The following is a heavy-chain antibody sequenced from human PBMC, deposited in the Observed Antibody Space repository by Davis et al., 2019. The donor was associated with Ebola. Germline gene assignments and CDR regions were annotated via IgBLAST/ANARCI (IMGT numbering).Heavy chain of an antibody. J-gene: IGHJ6*02. V-gene: IGHV3-7*03. CDR3: ETLIAVADRSMDV. Sequence: GESLKISCAASGFTFSSYWMSWVRQAPGKGLEWVANIKQDGSEKYYVDSVKGRFTISRDNAKNSLYLQMNSLRAEDTAVYYCETLIAVADRSMDVWGQGTTVTVSS. CDR2: IKQDGSEK. D-gene: IGHD6-19*01. CDR1: GFTFSSYW.